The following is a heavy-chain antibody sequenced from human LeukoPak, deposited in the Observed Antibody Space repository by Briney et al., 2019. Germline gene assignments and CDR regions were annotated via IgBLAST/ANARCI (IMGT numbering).Heavy chain of an antibody. CDR3: GIGRKFDWLLCHH. D-gene: IGHD3-9*01. V-gene: IGHV1-24*01. J-gene: IGHJ5*02. Sequence: ASVKVSCKISGYTLTGVSMHWVRQAPGKGLEWMGGFDPEGGETVYAQKFQGRVTMTEDPSADTAYTELRSLSSEDTAVYYCGIGRKFDWLLCHHWGQGTLVTVSS. CDR2: FDPEGGET. CDR1: GYTLTGVS.